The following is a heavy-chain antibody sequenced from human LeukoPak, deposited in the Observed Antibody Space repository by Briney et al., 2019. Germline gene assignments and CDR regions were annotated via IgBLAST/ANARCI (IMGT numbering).Heavy chain of an antibody. Sequence: SETLSLTCTVSGGSISSYYWSWIRQPPGKGLEWIGYIYYSGNTNYNPSLKSRVTMSVDTSKNQFSLKLSSVTAADTAVYYCAREGYSSGWPDAFDIWGQGTMVTVSS. V-gene: IGHV4-59*12. J-gene: IGHJ3*02. CDR1: GGSISSYY. D-gene: IGHD6-19*01. CDR3: AREGYSSGWPDAFDI. CDR2: IYYSGNT.